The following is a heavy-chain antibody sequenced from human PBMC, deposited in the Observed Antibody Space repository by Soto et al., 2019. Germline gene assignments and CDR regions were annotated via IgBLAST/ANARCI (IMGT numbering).Heavy chain of an antibody. Sequence: EVQLVESGGGLVQPGRSLRLSCAASGFTFDDYAMHWVRQAPGKGLEWVSGSSWNSGSIGYAVSVRGRFTISRDNAKNSLYLQMNSLRAEDTALYYCAKDTSSRYFDYWGQGTLVTVSS. CDR3: AKDTSSRYFDY. V-gene: IGHV3-9*01. J-gene: IGHJ4*02. CDR2: SSWNSGSI. CDR1: GFTFDDYA.